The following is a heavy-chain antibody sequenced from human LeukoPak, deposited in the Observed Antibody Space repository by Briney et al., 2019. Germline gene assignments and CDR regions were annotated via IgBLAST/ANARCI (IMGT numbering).Heavy chain of an antibody. J-gene: IGHJ3*02. D-gene: IGHD3-22*01. CDR2: ISGSGGST. V-gene: IGHV3-23*01. Sequence: PGGSLRLSCAASGFTFSSYWMSWVRQAPGKGLEWVSAISGSGGSTYYADSVKGRFTISRDNSKSTLYLQMNSLRAEDTAVYYCAKYYDSSGYYFGAFDIWGQGTMVTVSS. CDR1: GFTFSSYW. CDR3: AKYYDSSGYYFGAFDI.